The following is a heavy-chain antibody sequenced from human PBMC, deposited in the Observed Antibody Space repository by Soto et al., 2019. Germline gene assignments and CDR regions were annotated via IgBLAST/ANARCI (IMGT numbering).Heavy chain of an antibody. Sequence: SETLSLTCAVSGGSISSGGYSWSWIRQPPGKGLEWIGYIYHSGSTYYNPSLKSRVTISVDRSKNQFSLKLSSVTAADTAVYYGARVVRGLFNWLDPWGQGTLVTFSS. J-gene: IGHJ5*02. CDR1: GGSISSGGYS. CDR3: ARVVRGLFNWLDP. CDR2: IYHSGST. V-gene: IGHV4-30-2*01. D-gene: IGHD2-21*01.